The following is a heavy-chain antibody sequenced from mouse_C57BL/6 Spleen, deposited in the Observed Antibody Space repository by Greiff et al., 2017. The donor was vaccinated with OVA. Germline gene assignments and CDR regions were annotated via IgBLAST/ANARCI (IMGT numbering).Heavy chain of an antibody. D-gene: IGHD1-1*01. CDR3: ASLACYYSYWYFDV. CDR1: GYAFSSSW. CDR2: IYPGDGDT. J-gene: IGHJ1*03. V-gene: IGHV1-82*01. Sequence: QVQLQQSGPELVKPGASVKISCTASGYAFSSSWMNWVKPRPGKGLEWIGRIYPGDGDTNYNGKFKGKATLTADKSSSTAYMQLSSLTSEDSAVYFCASLACYYSYWYFDVWGTGTTVTVSS.